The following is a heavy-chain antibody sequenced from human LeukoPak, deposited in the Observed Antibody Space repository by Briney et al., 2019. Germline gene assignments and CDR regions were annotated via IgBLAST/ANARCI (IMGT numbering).Heavy chain of an antibody. V-gene: IGHV1-8*01. CDR2: MNPNSGNT. CDR1: GYTFTSYD. J-gene: IGHJ4*02. CDR3: ARLPKYSRPLDY. D-gene: IGHD6-6*01. Sequence: GASVKVSCKASGYTFTSYDINWVRQATGQGLEWMGWMNPNSGNTADAQKFQGRVTMSRDTSISTPYMELSSLRSEDTAVYYCARLPKYSRPLDYWGQGTLVTVSS.